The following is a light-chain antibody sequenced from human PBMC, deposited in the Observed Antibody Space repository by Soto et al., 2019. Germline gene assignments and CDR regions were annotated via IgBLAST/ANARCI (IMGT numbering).Light chain of an antibody. J-gene: IGLJ1*01. CDR1: SSDVGDNNY. CDR3: SSYVSVTTPFYV. Sequence: QSVLTQPDSVSGSPGQSITISCTGTSSDVGDNNYVSWHQQRPGTAPKLIIYEVSDRPSGVSSRFSGSKSGNTASLTISGLQPEDEGDYYCSSYVSVTTPFYVFGTGTKVTVL. CDR2: EVS. V-gene: IGLV2-14*01.